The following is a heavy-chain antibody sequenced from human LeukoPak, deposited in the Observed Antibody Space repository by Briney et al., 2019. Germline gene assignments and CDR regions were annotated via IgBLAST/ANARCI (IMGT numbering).Heavy chain of an antibody. CDR1: GFTFSSYG. V-gene: IGHV3-30*18. CDR3: AKDLRGFHDY. D-gene: IGHD3-10*01. Sequence: GGSLRLSCAASGFTFSSYGMHWVRQAPGKGLEWVAVTSYDGSNKYYADSVKGRFTISRDNSKNTLYLQMNSLRAEDTAVYYCAKDLRGFHDYWGQGTLVTVSS. CDR2: TSYDGSNK. J-gene: IGHJ4*02.